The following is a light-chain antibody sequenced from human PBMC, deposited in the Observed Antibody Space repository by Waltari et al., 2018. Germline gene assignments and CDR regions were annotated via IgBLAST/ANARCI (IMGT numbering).Light chain of an antibody. Sequence: QSVLTQPPSASGTPGPRVTITCSGSNSHTRSSTLNCYQHLPGTAPKLLIYHKNQRPSGVPDRFSGSKSGTSASLAISGLLSEDEGDYYCAGWDDSLNGVVFGGGTKLTVL. V-gene: IGLV1-44*01. J-gene: IGLJ2*01. CDR1: NSHTRSST. CDR2: HKN. CDR3: AGWDDSLNGVV.